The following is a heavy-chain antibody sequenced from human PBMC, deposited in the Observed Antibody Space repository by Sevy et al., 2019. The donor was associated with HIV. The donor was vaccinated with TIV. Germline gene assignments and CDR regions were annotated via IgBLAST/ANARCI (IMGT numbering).Heavy chain of an antibody. J-gene: IGHJ4*02. CDR1: GYTFTSYG. Sequence: ASVKVSCKASGYTFTSYGISWVRQAPGQGLEWMGWISAYNGNTNYAQKLQGRVTMTTDTSTSTAYMELRSLRSDDTAVYYCARYPLLVAARPDRCFDYWGQGTLVTVSS. CDR3: ARYPLLVAARPDRCFDY. CDR2: ISAYNGNT. D-gene: IGHD6-6*01. V-gene: IGHV1-18*01.